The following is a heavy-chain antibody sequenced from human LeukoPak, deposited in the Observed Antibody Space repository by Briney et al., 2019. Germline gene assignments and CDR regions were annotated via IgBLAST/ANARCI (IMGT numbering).Heavy chain of an antibody. CDR3: ARGPSMITFGGVIVNPEGYNWFDP. V-gene: IGHV4-61*02. CDR1: GGSISSGSYY. J-gene: IGHJ5*02. D-gene: IGHD3-16*02. CDR2: IYTSGST. Sequence: SETLSLTCTVSGGSISSGSYYWSWIRQPAGKGLEWIGRIYTSGSTYYNPSLKSRVTISVDTSKNQFSLKLSSVTAADTAVYYCARGPSMITFGGVIVNPEGYNWFDPWGQGTLVTVSS.